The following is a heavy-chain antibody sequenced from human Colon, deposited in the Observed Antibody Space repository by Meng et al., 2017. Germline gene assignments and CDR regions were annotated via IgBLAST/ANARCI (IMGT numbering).Heavy chain of an antibody. J-gene: IGHJ4*02. Sequence: QLQLWQSGSELKKPGASVKVSCKASGYDFTNYGMNWVRQAPGQGLEWIGWINTYTGNPAYAQGFTGRFVFSLDTSVSTAYLQISSLKAEDTAVYYCATAVTTVPFDYWGQGTLVTVSS. V-gene: IGHV7-4-1*02. CDR3: ATAVTTVPFDY. D-gene: IGHD4-17*01. CDR2: INTYTGNP. CDR1: GYDFTNYG.